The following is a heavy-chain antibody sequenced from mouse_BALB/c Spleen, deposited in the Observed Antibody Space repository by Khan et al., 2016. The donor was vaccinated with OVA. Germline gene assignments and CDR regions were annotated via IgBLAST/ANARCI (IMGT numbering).Heavy chain of an antibody. CDR1: GFTFSDYG. CDR2: ISDLAYTI. D-gene: IGHD1-2*01. CDR3: ARGGGTAPFAY. J-gene: IGHJ3*01. V-gene: IGHV5-15*02. Sequence: EVELVESGGGLVQPGGSRKLSCAASGFTFSDYGMAWVRQAPGKGPEWVAFISDLAYTIYYADTVTGQFTISRENAKNTLYLEMSSLRSEDTAIYYCARGGGTAPFAYWGLGTLVTVSA.